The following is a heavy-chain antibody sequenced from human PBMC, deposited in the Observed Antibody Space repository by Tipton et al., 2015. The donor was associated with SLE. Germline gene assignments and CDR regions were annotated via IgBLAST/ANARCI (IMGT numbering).Heavy chain of an antibody. D-gene: IGHD1-26*01. CDR1: GLNFDDSA. CDR2: INWKGDST. CDR3: ARAVSKWSTSSSEFDY. V-gene: IGHV3-20*04. Sequence: SLRLSCEVSGLNFDDSAMSWVRQVPGKGLEWVSGINWKGDSTNYADSVKGRFTISRDNAKNSLYLQMRSLRAEDTAFYYCARAVSKWSTSSSEFDYWCQGTLVAVSS. J-gene: IGHJ4*02.